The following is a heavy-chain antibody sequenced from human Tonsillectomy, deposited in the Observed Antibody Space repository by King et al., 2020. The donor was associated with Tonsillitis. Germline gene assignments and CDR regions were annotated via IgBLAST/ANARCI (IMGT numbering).Heavy chain of an antibody. CDR3: ARDDDSGGGYYFGY. Sequence: QLQESGPGLVKPSETLSLTCTVSGGSVSGGSYYWTWIRQPPGKGLEWIGFIYYSGSTIYNPSLKSRVTISVDTSKNQFSLKLSSVIAADTAVYYCARDDDSGGGYYFGYWGQGTLVTVSS. CDR2: IYYSGST. D-gene: IGHD4-23*01. V-gene: IGHV4-61*01. J-gene: IGHJ4*02. CDR1: GGSVSGGSYY.